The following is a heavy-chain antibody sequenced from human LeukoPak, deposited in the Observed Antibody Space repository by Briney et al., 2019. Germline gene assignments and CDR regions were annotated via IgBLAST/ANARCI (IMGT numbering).Heavy chain of an antibody. Sequence: SETLSFTCTVAGGSISSYYWGWIRQPPGKGLEWIGYIYYSGSTNYNPSLKSRVTISVDTSKNQFSLKLSSVTAADTAVYYCARVTTVTTYYYYGMDVWGQGTTVTVSS. D-gene: IGHD4-17*01. V-gene: IGHV4-59*01. CDR1: GGSISSYY. J-gene: IGHJ6*02. CDR3: ARVTTVTTYYYYGMDV. CDR2: IYYSGST.